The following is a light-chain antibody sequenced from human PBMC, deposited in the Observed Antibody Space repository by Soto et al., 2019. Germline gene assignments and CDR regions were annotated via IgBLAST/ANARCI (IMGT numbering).Light chain of an antibody. CDR2: DAS. CDR1: QDISNY. J-gene: IGKJ2*01. V-gene: IGKV1-33*01. Sequence: IQMTQSPSSLSASVGDRVTITCQASQDISNYLNWYQQKPGKAPKLLIYDASNLQTGAPSRFSGGGSGTVFTFTISSLQPEDLATYYCQQYNNGPPTYTFGQGTKLEI. CDR3: QQYNNGPPTYT.